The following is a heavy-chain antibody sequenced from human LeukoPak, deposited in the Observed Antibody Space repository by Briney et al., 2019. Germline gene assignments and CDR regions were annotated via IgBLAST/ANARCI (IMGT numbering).Heavy chain of an antibody. Sequence: GGSLRLSCAASGFTFSSHAMTWVRQAPGKGLEWVSALSGSGGVTYYADSVKGRFTISRDNSKNTLYLQMNSLRVEDTAVYYCAKDYLYDYVSWGQETLVAVSS. CDR2: LSGSGGVT. CDR1: GFTFSSHA. J-gene: IGHJ5*02. D-gene: IGHD3-16*01. V-gene: IGHV3-23*01. CDR3: AKDYLYDYVS.